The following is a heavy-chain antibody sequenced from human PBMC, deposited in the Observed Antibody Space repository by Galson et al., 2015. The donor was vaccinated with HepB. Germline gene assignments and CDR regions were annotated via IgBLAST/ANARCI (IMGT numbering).Heavy chain of an antibody. Sequence: SLRLSCAASGFTFSSYAMHWVRQAPGKGLEWVAVISYDGSNKYYADSVKGRFTISRDNSKNTLYLQMNSLRAEDTAVYYCARDGSPSGSYGDAFDIWGQGTMVTVSS. V-gene: IGHV3-30-3*01. CDR2: ISYDGSNK. D-gene: IGHD1-26*01. J-gene: IGHJ3*02. CDR3: ARDGSPSGSYGDAFDI. CDR1: GFTFSSYA.